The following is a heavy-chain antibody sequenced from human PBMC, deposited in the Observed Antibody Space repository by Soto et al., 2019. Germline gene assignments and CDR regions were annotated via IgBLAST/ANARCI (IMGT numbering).Heavy chain of an antibody. Sequence: GGSLILSCAASGFTFSSYGMHWVRQAPGKGLEWVAVIWYDGSNKYYADSVKGRFTISRDNSKNTLYLQVNSLRAEDTAVYYCARDRYSSGWYDLDYWGQGTLVTVSS. D-gene: IGHD6-19*01. CDR3: ARDRYSSGWYDLDY. V-gene: IGHV3-33*01. CDR1: GFTFSSYG. J-gene: IGHJ4*02. CDR2: IWYDGSNK.